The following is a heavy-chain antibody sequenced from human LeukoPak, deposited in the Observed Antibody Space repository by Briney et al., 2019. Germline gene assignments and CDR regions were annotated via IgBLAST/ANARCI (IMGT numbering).Heavy chain of an antibody. CDR1: GGSISSYY. D-gene: IGHD1-7*01. CDR2: IYTSGST. Sequence: SETLSLTCTVSGGSISSYYWSWIRQPAGKGLEWIGRIYTSGSTNYNPSLKSRVTMSVDTSKNQFSLKLSSVTAADTAVYYCARDLSGITGTLNWFDPWGQGTLVTVSS. CDR3: ARDLSGITGTLNWFDP. J-gene: IGHJ5*02. V-gene: IGHV4-4*07.